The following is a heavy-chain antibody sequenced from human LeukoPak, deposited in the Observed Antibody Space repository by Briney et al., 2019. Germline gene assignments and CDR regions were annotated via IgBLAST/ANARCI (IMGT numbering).Heavy chain of an antibody. CDR3: ARAVVMIPFYYYYGMDV. CDR2: TYYRSKWYN. D-gene: IGHD3-22*01. V-gene: IGHV6-1*01. Sequence: SQTLSLTCAISGDSVSSDSAAWTWIRQSPSRGLEWLGRTYYRSKWYNDYAVSVKSRITINPDTSKNQFSLQLNSVTPEDTAVYYCARAVVMIPFYYYYGMDVWGQGTTVTVSS. CDR1: GDSVSSDSAA. J-gene: IGHJ6*02.